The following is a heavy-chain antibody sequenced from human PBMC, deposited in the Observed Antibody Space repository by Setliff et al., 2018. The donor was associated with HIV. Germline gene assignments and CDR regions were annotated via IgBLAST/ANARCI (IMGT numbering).Heavy chain of an antibody. CDR2: IKPDGSEK. CDR3: ARDYVWGRRAFDI. CDR1: GFTFSNYW. V-gene: IGHV3-7*01. D-gene: IGHD3-16*01. Sequence: GGSLRLSCAASGFTFSNYWMSWVRQTPGKGLEWVANIKPDGSEKYYVDSVKGRFTISRDNAENSLYQQMNSLRAEDTDVYYCARDYVWGRRAFDIWGPGTMVTVSS. J-gene: IGHJ3*02.